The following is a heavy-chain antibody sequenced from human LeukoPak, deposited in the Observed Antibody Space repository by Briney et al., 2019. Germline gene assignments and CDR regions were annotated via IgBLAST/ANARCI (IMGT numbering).Heavy chain of an antibody. CDR3: ARGGKSELGTCDY. V-gene: IGHV1-2*02. Sequence: ASVKVSCKASGYTFTGYYMHWVRQAPGQGLEWMGWINPSSGGTNYAQKFQGRVTMTRDTSISTVYMEPSRLRSDDTAVYYCARGGKSELGTCDYWGQGTLVTVSS. CDR2: INPSSGGT. CDR1: GYTFTGYY. J-gene: IGHJ4*02. D-gene: IGHD7-27*01.